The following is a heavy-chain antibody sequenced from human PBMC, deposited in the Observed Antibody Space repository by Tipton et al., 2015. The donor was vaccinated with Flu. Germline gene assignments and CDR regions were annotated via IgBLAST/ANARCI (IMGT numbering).Heavy chain of an antibody. D-gene: IGHD1-26*01. CDR1: GYTFTGYY. V-gene: IGHV1-2*02. J-gene: IGHJ3*02. CDR2: INPNSGGT. Sequence: QSGAEVKKPRASVKVSCKASGYTFTGYYMHWVRQAPGQGLEWMGWINPNSGGTNYAQKFQGRVTMTRDTSTSTVYMELSSLRSEDTAVYYCARTSEPSDAFDIWGQGTMVTVSS. CDR3: ARTSEPSDAFDI.